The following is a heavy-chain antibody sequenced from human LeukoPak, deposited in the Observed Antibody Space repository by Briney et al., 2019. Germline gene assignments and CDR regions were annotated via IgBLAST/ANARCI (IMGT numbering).Heavy chain of an antibody. V-gene: IGHV3-23*01. CDR1: GFTFSTYA. J-gene: IGHJ4*02. CDR2: IIGSGGST. Sequence: GGSLRLSCSASGFTFSTYAMSWVRQAPGKGLEWVSGIIGSGGSTYYADSVKDRFTISSDNSKSTLYLQMNSLRIEDASVYYCAKDMQASRWGQGTLVTVSS. CDR3: AKDMQASR.